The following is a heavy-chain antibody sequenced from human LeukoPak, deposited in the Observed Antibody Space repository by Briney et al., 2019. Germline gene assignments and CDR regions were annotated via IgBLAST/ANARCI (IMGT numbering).Heavy chain of an antibody. J-gene: IGHJ4*02. CDR2: IHPNSGGT. Sequence: ASVKVSCKASGYTFTGYYMHWVRHAPGQGLEWMGWIHPNSGGTNYAQKFQGRVTMPRDTSISTAYMELSRLRSDDTAVYYCATDTIFGVVNAYWGQGTLVTVSS. V-gene: IGHV1-2*02. CDR3: ATDTIFGVVNAY. CDR1: GYTFTGYY. D-gene: IGHD3-3*01.